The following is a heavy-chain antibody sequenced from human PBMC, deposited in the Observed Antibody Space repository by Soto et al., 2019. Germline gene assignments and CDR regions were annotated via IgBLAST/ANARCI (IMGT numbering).Heavy chain of an antibody. CDR3: TPAGCGECTYYYYGMDV. Sequence: PGGSLRLSCTASGFTFCDYAMSWFRQAPGKGLEWVGFIRSKAYGGTTEYAASVKGRFTISRDDSKSIAYLQMNSLKTEDTAVYYCTPAGCGECTYYYYGMDVWGQGTTVTV. V-gene: IGHV3-49*03. D-gene: IGHD3-10*01. CDR1: GFTFCDYA. CDR2: IRSKAYGGTT. J-gene: IGHJ6*02.